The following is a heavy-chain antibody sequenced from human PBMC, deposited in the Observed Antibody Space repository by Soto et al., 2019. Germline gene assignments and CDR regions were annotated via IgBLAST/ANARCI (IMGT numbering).Heavy chain of an antibody. J-gene: IGHJ6*02. CDR3: AREGPAPYYYYGMDV. V-gene: IGHV1-18*01. CDR2: ISGYNGNT. CDR1: GYSFTTYG. Sequence: QVRLVQSGGEVKKPGASVKVSCKTSGYSFTTYGISWVRQAPGQGLEWMGWISGYNGNTHYAQKFQGRVSMTTDTSSSTAYMELRSLRSDDTAGYYCAREGPAPYYYYGMDVWGQGTTVTVSS.